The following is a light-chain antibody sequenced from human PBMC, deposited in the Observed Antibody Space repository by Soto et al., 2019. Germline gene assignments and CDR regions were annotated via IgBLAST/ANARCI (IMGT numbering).Light chain of an antibody. CDR2: GAS. CDR3: QQSYSNLTWT. V-gene: IGKV1-39*01. J-gene: IGKJ1*01. CDR1: QNITTY. Sequence: DIQMTQSPSSLSASVGDRVNIPCRASQNITTYLNWYQQKPGQAPKLLIYGASRLQRGVPSRFSGSGAGTDFTLTIGYLQAEDFATYYCQQSYSNLTWTFGQGTKVEI.